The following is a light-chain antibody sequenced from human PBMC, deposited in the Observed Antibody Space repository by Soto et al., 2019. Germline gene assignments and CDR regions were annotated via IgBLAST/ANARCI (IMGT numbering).Light chain of an antibody. J-gene: IGKJ5*01. CDR2: AAS. Sequence: DIGMTQSPRFLYSSPGERDTLACRASQSVSSGYLSWYQQKPGQSPRLLTYAASIRATGLPVWFSGSGSGTDFTLTISRLEPEDFALYYCQQYGSSPGITVGQGTRLEIK. V-gene: IGKV3-20*01. CDR1: QSVSSGY. CDR3: QQYGSSPGIT.